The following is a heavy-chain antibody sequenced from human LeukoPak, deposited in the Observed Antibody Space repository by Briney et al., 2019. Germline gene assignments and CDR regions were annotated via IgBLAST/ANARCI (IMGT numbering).Heavy chain of an antibody. J-gene: IGHJ6*02. CDR3: ARDRRGWFGESSRYYSYAMDV. V-gene: IGHV3-30*04. CDR1: GFTFSDYS. CDR2: ISYEGTHT. D-gene: IGHD3-10*01. Sequence: GGSLRLSCTASGFTFSDYSMHWVRQAPGKGLQWVAIISYEGTHTYYADFVKGRFTISRDNSKNTVYLQMNSLSAEDTAVYSCARDRRGWFGESSRYYSYAMDVWGQGTTVIVSS.